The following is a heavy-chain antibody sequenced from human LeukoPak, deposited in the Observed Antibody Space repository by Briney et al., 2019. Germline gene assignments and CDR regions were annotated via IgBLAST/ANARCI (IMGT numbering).Heavy chain of an antibody. CDR1: GFTFSSYS. Sequence: GGSLRLSRAASGFTFSSYSMNWVRQAPGKGLEWVSYISSSSSTIYYADSVKGRFTISRDNAKNSLYLQMNSLRAEDTAVYYCAREEIGHGFDYWGQGTLVTVSS. D-gene: IGHD2/OR15-2a*01. J-gene: IGHJ4*02. CDR3: AREEIGHGFDY. V-gene: IGHV3-48*01. CDR2: ISSSSSTI.